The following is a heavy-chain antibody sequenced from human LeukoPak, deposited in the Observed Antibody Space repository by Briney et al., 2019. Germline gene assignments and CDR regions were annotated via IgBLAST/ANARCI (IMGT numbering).Heavy chain of an antibody. Sequence: PSETLSLTCAVYGGSFSGYYWSWIRQPPGKGLEWIGEINHSGSTNYNPSLKSRVTISVDTSKNQFALKLTSVTAADTALYYCARLRGYTYGNPGYWGQGSLVTVSS. CDR1: GGSFSGYY. D-gene: IGHD5-18*01. J-gene: IGHJ4*02. CDR3: ARLRGYTYGNPGY. CDR2: INHSGST. V-gene: IGHV4-34*01.